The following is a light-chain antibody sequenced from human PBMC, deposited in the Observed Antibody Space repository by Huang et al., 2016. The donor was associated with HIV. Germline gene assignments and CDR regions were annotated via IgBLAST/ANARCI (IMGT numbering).Light chain of an antibody. CDR3: QQYNTWPIT. CDR2: GAS. Sequence: EIVMTQSPATLSVSPGERVTLSCRASQSVSSDLAWYQQKPGQDPRLLIYGASTRATGIPARFSGRGSGTEFTLTISSLQSEHFAVYYCQQYNTWPITFGPGTKVDTK. J-gene: IGKJ3*01. V-gene: IGKV3-15*01. CDR1: QSVSSD.